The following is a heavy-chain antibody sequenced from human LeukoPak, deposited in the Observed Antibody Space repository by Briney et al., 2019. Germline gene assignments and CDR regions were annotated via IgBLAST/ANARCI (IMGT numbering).Heavy chain of an antibody. CDR1: GYSFTTYW. V-gene: IGHV5-51*01. D-gene: IGHD3-10*01. Sequence: GESLKISCETSGYSFTTYWIGWVRQRPGTGLEWVGAIYPDDSDTRYSPSFQGQVAISADRSIRTAYLKWNSLKASDTGMYYCARHRGASGTVNWFGPWGQGTLVTVSS. J-gene: IGHJ5*02. CDR3: ARHRGASGTVNWFGP. CDR2: IYPDDSDT.